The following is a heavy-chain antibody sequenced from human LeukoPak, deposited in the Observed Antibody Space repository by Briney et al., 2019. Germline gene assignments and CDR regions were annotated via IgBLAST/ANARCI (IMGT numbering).Heavy chain of an antibody. Sequence: SETLSLTCTVSGGSISSSSYYWGWIRQPPGKGLEWIGSIYYSGSTYYNPSLKSRVTISVDTSKNQFSLKLSSVTAADTAVYYCARLSHRIINYDFWSGYPNIYPGDYWGQGTLVTVSS. J-gene: IGHJ4*02. V-gene: IGHV4-39*01. CDR3: ARLSHRIINYDFWSGYPNIYPGDY. CDR2: IYYSGST. D-gene: IGHD3-3*01. CDR1: GGSISSSSYY.